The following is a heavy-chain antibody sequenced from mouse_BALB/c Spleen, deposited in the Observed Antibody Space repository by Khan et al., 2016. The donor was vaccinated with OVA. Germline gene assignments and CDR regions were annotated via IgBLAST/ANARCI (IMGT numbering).Heavy chain of an antibody. CDR2: ISDGGSYT. CDR3: AKIYDGYHKAWFAY. CDR1: GFTFSDYY. Sequence: EVELVESGGGLVKPGGSLKLSCAASGFTFSDYYMYWVRQTPEKRLEWVATISDGGSYTYYPDSVKGRFTISRDNAKNNLYLQMSSLKSEDTAMYYCAKIYDGYHKAWFAYWGQGTLVTVSA. V-gene: IGHV5-4*02. J-gene: IGHJ3*01. D-gene: IGHD2-3*01.